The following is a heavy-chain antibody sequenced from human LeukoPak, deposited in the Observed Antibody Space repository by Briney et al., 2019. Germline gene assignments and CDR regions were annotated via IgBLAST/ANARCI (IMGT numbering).Heavy chain of an antibody. CDR3: ARAKRNGFDI. Sequence: GGSLRLSCAASGFTFSNYSMSWVRQAPGKGLEWVSYVIRSSSTIYYADSVKGRFTISRDNAKNSLYLQMNSLRAEDTAVYYCARAKRNGFDIWGQGTMVTVSS. J-gene: IGHJ3*02. CDR1: GFTFSNYS. V-gene: IGHV3-48*01. CDR2: VIRSSSTI.